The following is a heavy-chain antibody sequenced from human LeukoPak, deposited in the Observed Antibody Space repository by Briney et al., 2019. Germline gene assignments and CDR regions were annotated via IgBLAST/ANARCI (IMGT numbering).Heavy chain of an antibody. CDR1: GGSFSDYY. CDR2: IYYSGST. V-gene: IGHV4-34*09. CDR3: ARDGPWDAFDI. J-gene: IGHJ3*02. Sequence: SETLSLTCAVYGGSFSDYYWSWIRQPPGKGLEWIGYIYYSGSTYYNPSLKSRVTISVDTSKNQFSLKLSSVTAADTAVYYCARDGPWDAFDIWGQGTMVTVSS.